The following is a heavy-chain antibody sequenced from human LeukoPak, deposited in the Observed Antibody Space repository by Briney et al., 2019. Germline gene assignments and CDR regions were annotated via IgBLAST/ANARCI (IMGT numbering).Heavy chain of an antibody. V-gene: IGHV4-59*08. J-gene: IGHJ5*02. Sequence: SETLSLTCTVSGGSISSYYWSWIRQPPEKGLEWIGYMYYSGSTNYNPSLKSRVTISVDTSKNQFSLKLSSVTAADTAVYYCARHLGYCSSTSCYPWFDPWGQGTLVTVSS. CDR1: GGSISSYY. CDR2: MYYSGST. CDR3: ARHLGYCSSTSCYPWFDP. D-gene: IGHD2-2*01.